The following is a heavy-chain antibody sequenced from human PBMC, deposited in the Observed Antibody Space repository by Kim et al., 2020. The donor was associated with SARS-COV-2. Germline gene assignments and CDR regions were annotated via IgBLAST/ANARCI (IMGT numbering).Heavy chain of an antibody. V-gene: IGHV3-30*18. CDR3: AKGDGYNSCFDY. Sequence: GGSLRLSCAASGFTFSSYGMHWVRQAPGKGLEWVAVISYDGSNKYYADSVKGRFTISRDNSKNTLYLQMNSLRAEDTAVYYCAKGDGYNSCFDYWGQGTL. CDR1: GFTFSSYG. CDR2: ISYDGSNK. J-gene: IGHJ4*02. D-gene: IGHD5-12*01.